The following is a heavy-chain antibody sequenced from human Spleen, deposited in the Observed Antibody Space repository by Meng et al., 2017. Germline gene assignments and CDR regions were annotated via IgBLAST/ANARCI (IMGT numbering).Heavy chain of an antibody. CDR2: INHAGST. CDR1: GGSISSGGFY. J-gene: IGHJ3*01. V-gene: IGHV4-39*07. CDR3: ALDLGSGSYYNRGAFDF. D-gene: IGHD3-10*01. Sequence: SETLSLTCTVSGGSISSGGFYWGWIRQSPGKGLEWIGEINHAGSTHYNPSLKSRVSVSVDASKKELSLKLSSVTAADTAVYYCALDLGSGSYYNRGAFDFWGQGTMVTVSS.